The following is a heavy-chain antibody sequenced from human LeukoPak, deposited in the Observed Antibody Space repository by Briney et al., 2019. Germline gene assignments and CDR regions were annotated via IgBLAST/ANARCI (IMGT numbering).Heavy chain of an antibody. CDR2: MYYSGST. V-gene: IGHV4-59*08. CDR3: VRLSVVSPHRYFDL. J-gene: IGHJ2*01. D-gene: IGHD4-23*01. Sequence: PSETLSLTCTVSGGSISNYYWSWIRQPPGEGLEWIAYMYYSGSTNYNPSLKSRVTISGDTSKNQFSLKRSSVTAADTAVYYCVRLSVVSPHRYFDLWGRGTLVTVSS. CDR1: GGSISNYY.